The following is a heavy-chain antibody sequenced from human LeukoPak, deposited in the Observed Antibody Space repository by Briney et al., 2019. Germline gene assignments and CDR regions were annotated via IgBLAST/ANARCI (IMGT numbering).Heavy chain of an antibody. V-gene: IGHV4-39*07. CDR1: GGSINSSNYN. D-gene: IGHD3-10*01. J-gene: IGHJ4*02. CDR3: ARVAYGSGSRLIDC. Sequence: SETLSLTCTVSGGSINSSNYNWGWIRQPPRRGPEWLASVYYSGLTYYNSSLKSRVSISVDTSKNQFSLKLTSVTAADTAVYYCARVAYGSGSRLIDCWGQGTLVTISS. CDR2: VYYSGLT.